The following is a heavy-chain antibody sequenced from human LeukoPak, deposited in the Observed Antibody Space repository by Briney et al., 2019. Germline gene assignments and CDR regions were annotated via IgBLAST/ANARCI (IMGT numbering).Heavy chain of an antibody. CDR3: ARGGYTNYFDSSGYYYEYGDY. D-gene: IGHD3-22*01. CDR1: GFTFSNYA. V-gene: IGHV3-30-3*01. Sequence: PGRSLRLSCAASGFTFSNYAMHWVRQAPGKGLEWVAVISYDGSNKYYADSVKGRFTISRDNSKNTLYLQMNSLRAEDTAVYYCARGGYTNYFDSSGYYYEYGDYWAREPWSPSPQ. J-gene: IGHJ4*02. CDR2: ISYDGSNK.